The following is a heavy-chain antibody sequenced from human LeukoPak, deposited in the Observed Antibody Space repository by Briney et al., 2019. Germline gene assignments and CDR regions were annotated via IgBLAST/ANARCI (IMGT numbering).Heavy chain of an antibody. Sequence: GGSQRLSCAASGFTFTSYSMSWVRQAPGKGLEWVSLISGNGGNTAYADSVRGRFTISRDNSKNTLYLQMNSLTAEDTALYYCARYWDPRVRTFDIWGQGTVVTVSS. CDR2: ISGNGGNT. CDR3: ARYWDPRVRTFDI. D-gene: IGHD2-15*01. J-gene: IGHJ3*02. CDR1: GFTFTSYS. V-gene: IGHV3-23*01.